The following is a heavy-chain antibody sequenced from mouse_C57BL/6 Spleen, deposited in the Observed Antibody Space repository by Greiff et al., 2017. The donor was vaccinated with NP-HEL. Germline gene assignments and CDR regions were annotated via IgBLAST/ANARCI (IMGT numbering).Heavy chain of an antibody. V-gene: IGHV1-26*01. Sequence: VQLQQSGPELVKPGASVKISCKASGYTFTDYYMNWVKQSHGKSLEWIGDINPNNGGTSYNQKFKGKATLTVDKSSSTAYMELRSLTSEDSAVYYCARRRGSSLFAYWGQGTLVTVSA. CDR3: ARRRGSSLFAY. D-gene: IGHD1-1*01. CDR2: INPNNGGT. CDR1: GYTFTDYY. J-gene: IGHJ3*01.